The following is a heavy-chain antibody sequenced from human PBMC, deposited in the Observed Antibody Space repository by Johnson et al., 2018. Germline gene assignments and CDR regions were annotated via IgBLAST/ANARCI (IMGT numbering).Heavy chain of an antibody. V-gene: IGHV3-30*18. CDR2: ISFDGRDQ. D-gene: IGHD6-25*01. J-gene: IGHJ5*02. CDR1: GFSFSNYG. CDR3: AKDIQDNSAWVANHLSNCFDP. Sequence: QLVESGGGVVQPGRSLRLSCTASGFSFSNYGMHWVRQAPGKGLEWVAAISFDGRDQYYTDSVKGRLTISRDNSRNTLSLQMNSLSREDTALYYGAKDIQDNSAWVANHLSNCFDPWGQGTLVTVSS.